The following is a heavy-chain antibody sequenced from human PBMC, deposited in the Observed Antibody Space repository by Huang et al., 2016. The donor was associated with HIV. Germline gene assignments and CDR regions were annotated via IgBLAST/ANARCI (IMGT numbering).Heavy chain of an antibody. CDR1: GFTFGSFG. Sequence: QVQLVESGGGVVQPGGSLRLSCTASGFTFGSFGVHWVRQAPGKWLEGVTFIRYDGNNYYDSDSVRGRFTSSRDNSKDTLYLQMNRLRPDDSAVYYCAKDLTYTFGRHFDYWGRGTLVTVSS. CDR3: AKDLTYTFGRHFDY. D-gene: IGHD3-3*01. V-gene: IGHV3-30*02. J-gene: IGHJ4*02. CDR2: IRYDGNNY.